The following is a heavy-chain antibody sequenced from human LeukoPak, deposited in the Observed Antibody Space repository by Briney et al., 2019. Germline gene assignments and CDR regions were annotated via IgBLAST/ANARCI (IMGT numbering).Heavy chain of an antibody. V-gene: IGHV4-38-2*02. Sequence: SETLSLTCTVSGYSISSGYYWGWIRQPPGKGLEWIGSINHSGSTNYNPSLKSRVTISVDTSKNQFSLKLSSVTAADTAVYYCARGVGEGYFDYWGQGTLVTVSS. CDR1: GYSISSGYY. CDR3: ARGVGEGYFDY. CDR2: INHSGST. J-gene: IGHJ4*02. D-gene: IGHD3-10*01.